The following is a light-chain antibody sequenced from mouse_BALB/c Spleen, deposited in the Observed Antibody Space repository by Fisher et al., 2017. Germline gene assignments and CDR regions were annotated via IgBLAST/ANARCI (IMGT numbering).Light chain of an antibody. V-gene: IGKV4-79*01. CDR2: STS. CDR1: SSISSNY. CDR3: QQWSSNPLT. J-gene: IGKJ5*01. Sequence: IVLTQTTAIMSASPGEKVTMTCSASSSISSNYLHWYQQKPGSSPKLWIYSTSNLASGVPARFSGSGSGTSYSLTISSMEAEDAATYYCQQWSSNPLTFGAGTKLELK.